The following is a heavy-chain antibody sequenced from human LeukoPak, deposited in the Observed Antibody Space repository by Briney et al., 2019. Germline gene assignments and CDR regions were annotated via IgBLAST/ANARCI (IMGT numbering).Heavy chain of an antibody. J-gene: IGHJ4*02. V-gene: IGHV3-30*02. Sequence: GGSLRLSCAAYRFTFSKYGVHWVRQAPGKGLEWVALIVFDASNKYYADSVKGRFTISRDNSKNTLYQQMNSLRAADTAVYYCAKDRGLAVYPIYYFDYWGQGTLVTVSS. CDR1: RFTFSKYG. CDR2: IVFDASNK. CDR3: AKDRGLAVYPIYYFDY. D-gene: IGHD2-8*01.